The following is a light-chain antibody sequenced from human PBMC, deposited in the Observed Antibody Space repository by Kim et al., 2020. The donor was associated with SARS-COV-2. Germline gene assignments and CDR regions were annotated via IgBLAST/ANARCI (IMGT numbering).Light chain of an antibody. CDR1: QSVSSN. CDR3: QQYNNWPPFT. J-gene: IGKJ3*01. V-gene: IGKV3-15*01. CDR2: GAS. Sequence: SPGERATLSCRASQSVSSNLAWYQPKPGQAPRLLIYGASTRATGIQARFSGSVSGTEFTLTVSSLQSEDFAVYYCQQYNNWPPFTFGPGTKVDIK.